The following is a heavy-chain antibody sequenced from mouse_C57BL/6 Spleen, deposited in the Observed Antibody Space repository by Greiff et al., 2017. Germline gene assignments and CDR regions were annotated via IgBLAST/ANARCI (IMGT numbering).Heavy chain of an antibody. D-gene: IGHD1-1*01. CDR2: IYPRAGST. V-gene: IGHV1-85*01. CDR1: GYTFTSYD. CDR3: ARPLIATVVAKAMDY. J-gene: IGHJ4*01. Sequence: QVQLQQSGPELVKPGASVKLSCKASGYTFTSYDINWVKQRPGQGLEWIGWIYPRAGSTKYNEKFKGKATLTVDTSSSTAYMELHSLTSEDSAVYFCARPLIATVVAKAMDYWGQGTSVTVSS.